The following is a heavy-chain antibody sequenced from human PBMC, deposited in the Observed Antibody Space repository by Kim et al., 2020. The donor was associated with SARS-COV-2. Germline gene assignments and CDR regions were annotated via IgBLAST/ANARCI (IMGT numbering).Heavy chain of an antibody. CDR3: AKDIHELLRDPGADAFDI. CDR1: GFTFDDYA. CDR2: ISWNSGSI. V-gene: IGHV3-9*01. J-gene: IGHJ3*02. D-gene: IGHD1-26*01. Sequence: GGSLRLSCAASGFTFDDYAMHWVRQAPGKGLEWVSGISWNSGSIGYADSVKGRFTISRDNAKNSLYLQMNSLRAEDTALYYCAKDIHELLRDPGADAFDIWGQGTMVTVSS.